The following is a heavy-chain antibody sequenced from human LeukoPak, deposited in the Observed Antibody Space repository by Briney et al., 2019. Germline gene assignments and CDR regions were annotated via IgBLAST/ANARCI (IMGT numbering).Heavy chain of an antibody. V-gene: IGHV1-18*01. CDR1: GYTFTSYG. J-gene: IGHJ4*02. Sequence: GASVKVSCKASGYTFTSYGISWVRQAPGQGLEWMGWISAYNGNTNYAQKLQGRVTMTTDTSTSTAYMELRSLRSDDTAVYYCARGPTYYYGSGSTGDYWGQGTLVTVSS. D-gene: IGHD3-10*01. CDR2: ISAYNGNT. CDR3: ARGPTYYYGSGSTGDY.